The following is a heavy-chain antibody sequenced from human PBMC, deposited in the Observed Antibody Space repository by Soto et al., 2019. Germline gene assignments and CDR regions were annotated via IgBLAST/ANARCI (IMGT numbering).Heavy chain of an antibody. CDR3: AHQYYDSSCYYRYAMDV. CDR1: GFSLSTSGVG. CDR2: IYWDDDK. Sequence: QITLKESGPTLVKPTQTLTLTCTFSGFSLSTSGVGVGWIRQPPGKALEWLALIYWDDDKRHSPSLKSRLTITTXXSXNXXVLTMTTTDPADTAPYYCAHQYYDSSCYYRYAMDVWGQGTTVTVSS. D-gene: IGHD3-22*01. J-gene: IGHJ6*02. V-gene: IGHV2-5*02.